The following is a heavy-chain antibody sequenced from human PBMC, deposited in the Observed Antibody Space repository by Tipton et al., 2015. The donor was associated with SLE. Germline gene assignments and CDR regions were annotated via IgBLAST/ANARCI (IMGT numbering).Heavy chain of an antibody. CDR2: IYHSGST. CDR3: AREGDSSGHREFDY. Sequence: TLSLTCTVSGGSISSGGYYWGWIRQPPGKGLEWIGYIYHSGSTYYNPSLKSRVTISVDTSKNQFSLKLSSVTAADTAVYYCAREGDSSGHREFDYWGQGTLVTVSS. J-gene: IGHJ4*02. V-gene: IGHV4-30-4*08. D-gene: IGHD6-19*01. CDR1: GGSISSGGYY.